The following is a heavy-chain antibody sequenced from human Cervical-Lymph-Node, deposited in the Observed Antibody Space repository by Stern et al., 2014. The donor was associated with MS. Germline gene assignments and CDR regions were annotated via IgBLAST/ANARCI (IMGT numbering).Heavy chain of an antibody. V-gene: IGHV1-18*01. J-gene: IGHJ6*02. Sequence: QMQLVQSGAEVKKPGASVKVSCKASGYTFTTYGITWVRQAPGQGLEWMGWISAYNGNTNYAQKFQGRVTMTTDTSTSTIYMEVRSLRSDDTAVYYCARLLKTVAAGYGMDVWGQGTTVTVSS. CDR2: ISAYNGNT. D-gene: IGHD6-19*01. CDR1: GYTFTTYG. CDR3: ARLLKTVAAGYGMDV.